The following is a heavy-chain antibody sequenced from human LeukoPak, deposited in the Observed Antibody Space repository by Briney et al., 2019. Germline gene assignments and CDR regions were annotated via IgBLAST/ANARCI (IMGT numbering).Heavy chain of an antibody. CDR2: ISGSGGST. J-gene: IGHJ4*02. Sequence: SGGSLRLSCAASGFTFSSYGMSWVRQAPGKGLEWVSAISGSGGSTYYADSVKGRFTISRDNSKNTLYLQMNSLRAEDTAVYYCASVSAGYFDWLSTPVFDYWGQGTLVTVSS. CDR1: GFTFSSYG. V-gene: IGHV3-23*01. CDR3: ASVSAGYFDWLSTPVFDY. D-gene: IGHD3-9*01.